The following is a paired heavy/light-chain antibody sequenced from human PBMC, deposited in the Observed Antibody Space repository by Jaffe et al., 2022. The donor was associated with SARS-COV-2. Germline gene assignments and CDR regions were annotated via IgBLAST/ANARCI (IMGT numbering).Light chain of an antibody. CDR1: SGDVGGYNY. CDR2: EVS. V-gene: IGLV2-14*01. Sequence: QSALTQPASVSGSPGQSITISCTGTSGDVGGYNYVSWYQQHPGKAPKLMIYEVSNRPSGVPDRFSGSRSGNTASLTISALQAEDEADYYCNSYTGSSTRFVFGTGTKVTVL. J-gene: IGLJ1*01. CDR3: NSYTGSSTRFV.
Heavy chain of an antibody. V-gene: IGHV3-48*03. J-gene: IGHJ5*02. CDR1: GFRFSSYE. D-gene: IGHD2-15*01. Sequence: EVQLVESGGGLVQPGGSLRLSCAASGFRFSSYEMNWVRQAPGKGLEWVSYISSGSDTKYYADSVKGRFTISRDNAKNSLYLQMNSLRAEDTAVYYCARDYSNNWFYPWGQGTLVTVSS. CDR2: ISSGSDTK. CDR3: ARDYSNNWFYP.